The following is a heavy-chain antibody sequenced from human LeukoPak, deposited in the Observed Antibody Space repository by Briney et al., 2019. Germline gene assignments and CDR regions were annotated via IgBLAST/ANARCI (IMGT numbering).Heavy chain of an antibody. CDR3: AKEAYSSSWYFDY. D-gene: IGHD6-13*01. CDR1: GFTFSSYW. V-gene: IGHV3-74*01. Sequence: GGSLRLSCAASGFTFSSYWMHWVRQAPGKGLVWVSRINSDGSTTNYADSVKGRFTISRDNAKNTLYLQMNSLRAEDTAVYYCAKEAYSSSWYFDYWGQGTLVTVSS. CDR2: INSDGSTT. J-gene: IGHJ4*02.